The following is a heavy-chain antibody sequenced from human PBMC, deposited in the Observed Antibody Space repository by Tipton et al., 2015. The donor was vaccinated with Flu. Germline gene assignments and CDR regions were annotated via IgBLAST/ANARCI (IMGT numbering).Heavy chain of an antibody. J-gene: IGHJ3*02. V-gene: IGHV4-38-2*02. D-gene: IGHD3-22*01. CDR1: GYSISSGYH. Sequence: TLSLTCAVSGYSISSGYHWGWRRQPRVKGLEWIGNIYHSGSTYYHPSLKSRVTVSVDTSNNQFSLRLSSVTAADTAVYYCAREMKYDSGSIQLNAFDIWGQGTMVTGSP. CDR2: IYHSGST. CDR3: AREMKYDSGSIQLNAFDI.